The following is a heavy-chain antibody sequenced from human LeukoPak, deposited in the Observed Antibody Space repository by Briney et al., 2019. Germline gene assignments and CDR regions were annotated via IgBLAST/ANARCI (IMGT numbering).Heavy chain of an antibody. CDR3: ARGIVGATSY. Sequence: GGSLRLSCAASGFTFSSYSMNWVRQAPGKGLEWVSSISSSSSYIYYADSVKGRFTVSRDNAKNSLYLQMNSLRAEDTAVYYCARGIVGATSYWGQGTLVTVSS. V-gene: IGHV3-21*01. CDR1: GFTFSSYS. CDR2: ISSSSSYI. D-gene: IGHD1-26*01. J-gene: IGHJ4*02.